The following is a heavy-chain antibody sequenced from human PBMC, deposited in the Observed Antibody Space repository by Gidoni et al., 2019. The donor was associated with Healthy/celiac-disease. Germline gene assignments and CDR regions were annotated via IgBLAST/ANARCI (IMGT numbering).Heavy chain of an antibody. Sequence: QLPLQESVPGLVMPSVTLSLSCTVSGGSISSSSYYWGWIRQPPGKGLGLFGGISYSGSTYYNPALNGQVTISVDTSNSQFSLKLNSVTAADTAVYYCAGHVCGGDCYFPEQGMDVWGQGTTVTVSS. V-gene: IGHV4-39*01. J-gene: IGHJ6*02. CDR3: AGHVCGGDCYFPEQGMDV. CDR2: ISYSGST. CDR1: GGSISSSSYY. D-gene: IGHD2-21*02.